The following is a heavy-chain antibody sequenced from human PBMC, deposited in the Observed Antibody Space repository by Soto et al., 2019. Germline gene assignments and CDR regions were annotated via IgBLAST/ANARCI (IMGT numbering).Heavy chain of an antibody. CDR3: ATQDFRGATGTT. CDR2: ISSNSAAT. CDR1: GFIFSTCA. D-gene: IGHD1-1*01. V-gene: IGHV3-23*01. J-gene: IGHJ4*02. Sequence: GSLRLSCVASGFIFSTCAMGCVRQAPGKELEWVSLISSNSAATYYTDSVKGRFTISRDNSKNTLYLQMNSLRAEDTAIYNCATQDFRGATGTTWGQGTLVTVSS.